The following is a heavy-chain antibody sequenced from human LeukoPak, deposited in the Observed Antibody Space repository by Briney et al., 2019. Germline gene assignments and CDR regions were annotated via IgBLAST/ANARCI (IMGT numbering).Heavy chain of an antibody. CDR2: IRSTANGYAT. D-gene: IGHD3-10*01. CDR3: TGNYYGSGSYADFDY. CDR1: GFTFSGSS. V-gene: IGHV3-73*01. Sequence: GGSLRLSCAASGFTFSGSSLHWVRQASGKGLEWVGRIRSTANGYATAYAASVKGRFTIARDDSKNTAYLQMDSLKTEDTAVYYCTGNYYGSGSYADFDYWGQGTLVTVSS. J-gene: IGHJ4*02.